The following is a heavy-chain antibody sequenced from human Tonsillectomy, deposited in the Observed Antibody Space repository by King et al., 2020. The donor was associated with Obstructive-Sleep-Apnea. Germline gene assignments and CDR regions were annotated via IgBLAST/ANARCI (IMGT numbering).Heavy chain of an antibody. D-gene: IGHD3-16*01. CDR2: IQLDGSNK. Sequence: QLVQSGGGVVQPGRSLRLSCSASGFTFRNYGMHWVRQAPGKGLEWVAFIQLDGSNKYYADSVKGRFTISRDNSRNTLYLQMNSLRAEDTAVYFCAKDGFGDFGGNYLDYWGQGTLVTVSS. CDR3: AKDGFGDFGGNYLDY. J-gene: IGHJ4*02. CDR1: GFTFRNYG. V-gene: IGHV3-30*02.